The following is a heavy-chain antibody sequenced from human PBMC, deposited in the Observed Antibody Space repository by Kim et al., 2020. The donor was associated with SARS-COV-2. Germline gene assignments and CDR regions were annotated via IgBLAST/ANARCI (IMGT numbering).Heavy chain of an antibody. CDR3: GKDIAVVAATSGTYWFDP. V-gene: IGHV3-23*01. CDR2: ISGSGTIT. Sequence: GGSLRLSCAAPGFMFSSYAMAWVRQAPGEGLEWVADISGSGTITYYADSAKGRFTISRDNSKKMVYLQMSSLRAEDTALYYCGKDIAVVAATSGTYWFDPWGQGTLVTVSS. D-gene: IGHD2-15*01. J-gene: IGHJ5*02. CDR1: GFMFSSYA.